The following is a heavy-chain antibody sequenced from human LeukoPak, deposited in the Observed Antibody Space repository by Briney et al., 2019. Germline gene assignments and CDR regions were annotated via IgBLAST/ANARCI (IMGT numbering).Heavy chain of an antibody. CDR1: GYSFTSYW. CDR2: IYPGDSDT. V-gene: IGHV5-51*01. J-gene: IGHJ4*02. CDR3: ARLALDYYDSSGYYYFDY. D-gene: IGHD3-22*01. Sequence: GESLKISCKGSGYSFTSYWIGWVRQMPGKGLEWMGIIYPGDSDTRYSPSFQGQVTISAGKSISTAYLQWSSLKASDTAMYYCARLALDYYDSSGYYYFDYWGQGTLVTVSS.